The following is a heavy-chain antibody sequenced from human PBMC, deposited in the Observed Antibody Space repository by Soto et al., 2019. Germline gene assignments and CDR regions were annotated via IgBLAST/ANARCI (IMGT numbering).Heavy chain of an antibody. D-gene: IGHD3-10*01. CDR3: ARALPSMVRGVIGYYYYYGMDV. V-gene: IGHV1-69*13. Sequence: SVKVSCKASGGTFSSYAISWVRQAPGQGLEWMGGIIPIFGTANYAQKFQGRVTITADESTSTAYMELSSLRSEDTAVYYCARALPSMVRGVIGYYYYYGMDVWGQGTTVTVSS. CDR1: GGTFSSYA. J-gene: IGHJ6*02. CDR2: IIPIFGTA.